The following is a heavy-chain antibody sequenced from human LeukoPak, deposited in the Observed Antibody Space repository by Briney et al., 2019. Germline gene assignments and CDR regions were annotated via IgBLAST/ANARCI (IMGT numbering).Heavy chain of an antibody. V-gene: IGHV3-30*18. D-gene: IGHD3-22*01. Sequence: GGSLRLSCAASGFTFSSCGMHWVRQAPGKGLEWVAVISYDGSNKYYADSVKGRFTISRDNSKNTLYLQMSSLRAEDTAVYYCAKGHDSSGFLHAFDIWGQGTMVSVSS. CDR3: AKGHDSSGFLHAFDI. CDR2: ISYDGSNK. CDR1: GFTFSSCG. J-gene: IGHJ3*02.